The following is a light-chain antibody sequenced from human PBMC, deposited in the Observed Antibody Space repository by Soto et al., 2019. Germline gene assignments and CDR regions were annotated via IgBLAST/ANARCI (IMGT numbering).Light chain of an antibody. V-gene: IGKV4-1*01. Sequence: DIVMTQSPDSLAVSLGERATINCKSSQSVSTNNKNYLTWYQLKPGHPTRLLIFWASTRESGVPDRFTGRGSGTDCSLTISRLQAEDVAVYYCQQYYSPPVTFGGGTKVEIK. CDR3: QQYYSPPVT. J-gene: IGKJ4*01. CDR2: WAS. CDR1: QSVSTNNKNY.